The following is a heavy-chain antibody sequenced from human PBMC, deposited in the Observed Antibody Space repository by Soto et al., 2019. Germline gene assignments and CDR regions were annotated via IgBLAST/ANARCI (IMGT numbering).Heavy chain of an antibody. CDR3: ARDSTVATHAFDI. J-gene: IGHJ3*02. D-gene: IGHD1-7*01. Sequence: ASVKVSCKASGYTFTNYAMHWVRQAPGQRLEWMGWINAGNGNTKYSQKFQGRVTITADESTSTAYMELSSLRSEDTAVFYCARDSTVATHAFDIWGQGTMVTVSS. CDR2: INAGNGNT. CDR1: GYTFTNYA. V-gene: IGHV1-3*01.